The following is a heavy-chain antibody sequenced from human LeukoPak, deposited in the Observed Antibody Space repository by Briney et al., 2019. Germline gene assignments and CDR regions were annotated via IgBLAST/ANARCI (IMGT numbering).Heavy chain of an antibody. J-gene: IGHJ6*03. CDR2: IYYSGST. V-gene: IGHV4-39*07. D-gene: IGHD3-10*01. Sequence: PSETLSLTCTVSGGSISSSSYYWGWIRQPPGKGLEWIGSIYYSGSTYYNPSLKSRVTISVDTSTNQFSLKLSSVAAADTAVYYCARVGALGSLAELFAYYYYMDVWGKGTTVTISS. CDR1: GGSISSSSYY. CDR3: ARVGALGSLAELFAYYYYMDV.